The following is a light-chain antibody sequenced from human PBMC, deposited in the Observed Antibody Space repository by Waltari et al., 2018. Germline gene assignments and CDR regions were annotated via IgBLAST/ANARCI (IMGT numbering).Light chain of an antibody. V-gene: IGKV3-20*01. CDR2: GSF. CDR3: QHYVSLPVT. CDR1: QSLRRS. Sequence: EIVLTQSPGTLSLSPGERATLSCRAIQSLRRSLAWYQQEPGQPPRLLIYGSFNRATGIPDRFSCSGSETDFSLTISRLEPEDFAGYYCQHYVSLPVTFGQGTKVEIK. J-gene: IGKJ1*01.